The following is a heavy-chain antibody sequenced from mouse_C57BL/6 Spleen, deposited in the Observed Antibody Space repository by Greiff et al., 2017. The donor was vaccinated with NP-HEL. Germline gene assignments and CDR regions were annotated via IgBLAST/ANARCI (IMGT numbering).Heavy chain of an antibody. V-gene: IGHV5-4*01. CDR2: ISDGGSYT. D-gene: IGHD3-1*01. CDR3: ARDRAMAYYFDY. J-gene: IGHJ2*01. Sequence: EVMLVESGGGLVKPGGSLKLSCAASGFTFSSYAMSWVRQTPEKRLEWVATISDGGSYTYYPDNVKGRFTISRDNAKNNLYLQRSHLKSEDTAMYYCARDRAMAYYFDYWGQGTTLTVSS. CDR1: GFTFSSYA.